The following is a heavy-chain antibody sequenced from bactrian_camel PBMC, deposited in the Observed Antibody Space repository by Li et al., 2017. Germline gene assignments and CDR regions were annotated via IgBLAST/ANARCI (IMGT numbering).Heavy chain of an antibody. CDR2: MTSGPTTSGGKRT. CDR3: AAYLGTCYSGSWSYEPNFTY. CDR1: GSIYRTYC. J-gene: IGHJ4*01. V-gene: IGHV3S1*01. D-gene: IGHD3*01. Sequence: HVQLVESGGGSVQAGGSLRLSCEVSGSIYRTYCMEWFRQAPGKEREGVAAMTSGPTTSGGKRTYYADSVKGRFTISQDNDRKRLYLQMNSLKLEDTAMYYCAAYLGTCYSGSWSYEPNFTYWGQGTQVTVS.